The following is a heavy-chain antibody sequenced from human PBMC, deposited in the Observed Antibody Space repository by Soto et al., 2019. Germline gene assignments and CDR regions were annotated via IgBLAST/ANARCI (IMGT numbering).Heavy chain of an antibody. J-gene: IGHJ6*02. CDR2: INPSGGST. CDR1: GYTFTSYY. V-gene: IGHV1-46*01. Sequence: ASVKVSCKASGYTFTSYYMHWVRQAPGQGLEWMGIINPSGGSTSYAQKFQGRVTMTRDTSTSTVYMELSSLRSEDTAVYYCARTRWELLSYYYGMDVWGQGTTVTVSS. CDR3: ARTRWELLSYYYGMDV. D-gene: IGHD1-26*01.